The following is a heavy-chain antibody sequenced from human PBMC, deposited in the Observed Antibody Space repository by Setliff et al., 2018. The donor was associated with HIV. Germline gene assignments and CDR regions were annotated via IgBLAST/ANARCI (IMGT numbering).Heavy chain of an antibody. D-gene: IGHD3-22*01. J-gene: IGHJ1*01. Sequence: GASVKVSCKSSGYTFTDFYIHWVRQAPGQGLEWMGWINPHSGGTYYAQKFQGRVTMTEDTSTDTVYMELSSLKSEDTAVYYCATDLSSGYFYFTLHFWGQGTLVTVSA. CDR2: INPHSGGT. CDR1: GYTFTDFY. V-gene: IGHV1-2*02. CDR3: ATDLSSGYFYFTLHF.